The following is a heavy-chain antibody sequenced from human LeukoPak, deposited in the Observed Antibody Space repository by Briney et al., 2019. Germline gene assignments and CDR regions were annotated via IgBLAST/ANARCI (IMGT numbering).Heavy chain of an antibody. CDR2: IIPIFGTA. V-gene: IGHV1-69*05. D-gene: IGHD3-10*01. Sequence: SVKVSCKASGGTFSSYAISWVRQAPGQGLEWMGRIIPIFGTANHAQKFQGRVTITTDESTSTAYMELSSLRSEDTAVYYCARDRWYYGSGSYYNNFDYWGQGTLVTVSS. J-gene: IGHJ4*02. CDR3: ARDRWYYGSGSYYNNFDY. CDR1: GGTFSSYA.